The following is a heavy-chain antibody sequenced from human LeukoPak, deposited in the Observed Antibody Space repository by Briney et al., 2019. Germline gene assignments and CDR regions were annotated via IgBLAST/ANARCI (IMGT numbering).Heavy chain of an antibody. J-gene: IGHJ3*02. Sequence: PSETLSLTCTVSGGSISSYYWSWIRQPPGKGLEWIGYIYYSGSTNYNPSLKSRVTISVDTSKNQFSLKLSSVTAADTAVYYCARVDDSSGYYYVNAFDIWGQGTMVTVSS. V-gene: IGHV4-59*12. D-gene: IGHD3-22*01. CDR2: IYYSGST. CDR3: ARVDDSSGYYYVNAFDI. CDR1: GGSISSYY.